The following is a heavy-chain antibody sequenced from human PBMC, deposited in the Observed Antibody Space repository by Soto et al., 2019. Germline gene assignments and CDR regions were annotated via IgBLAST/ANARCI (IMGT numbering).Heavy chain of an antibody. CDR3: ARGDGSFGVVIDV. J-gene: IGHJ6*02. Sequence: PSETLSLTCTVSGGSTSSGDYYWSWIRQPPGKGLEWIGYIYYSGSTYYNPSLKSRVTISVDTSKNQFSLKLSSVTAADTAVYYCARGDGSFGVVIDVWGQGTTVTVSS. D-gene: IGHD3-3*01. CDR1: GGSTSSGDYY. V-gene: IGHV4-30-4*01. CDR2: IYYSGST.